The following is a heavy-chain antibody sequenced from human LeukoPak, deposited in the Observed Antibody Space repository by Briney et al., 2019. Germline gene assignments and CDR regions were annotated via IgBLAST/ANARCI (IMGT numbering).Heavy chain of an antibody. CDR3: ARTGSYCSSTSCYFGFYWYFDV. V-gene: IGHV1-2*02. CDR2: INPNSGGT. J-gene: IGHJ2*01. D-gene: IGHD2-2*01. Sequence: ASVKVSCKASGYTFTGYYMHWVRQAPGQGLEWMGWINPNSGGTNYAQKFQGRVTMTRDTSKNQFSLKLSSVTAADTAVYYCARTGSYCSSTSCYFGFYWYFDVWGRGTLVTVSS. CDR1: GYTFTGYY.